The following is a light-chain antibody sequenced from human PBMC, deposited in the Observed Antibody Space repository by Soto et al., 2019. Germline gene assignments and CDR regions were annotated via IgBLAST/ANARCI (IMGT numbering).Light chain of an antibody. CDR2: DAA. CDR1: QDITNY. V-gene: IGKV1-33*01. J-gene: IGKJ4*01. CDR3: QQYENLPLT. Sequence: DIQMTQSPSSLSASVGDGVTITCQASQDITNYLNWYQQKPGKSPKLLIFDAANLEAGVPSRFSGSGSRTEFTFTISSLQPEDIATYYCQQYENLPLTFGGGTKVE.